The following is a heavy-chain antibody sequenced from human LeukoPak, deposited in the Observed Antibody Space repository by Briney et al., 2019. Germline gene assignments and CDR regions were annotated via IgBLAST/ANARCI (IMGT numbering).Heavy chain of an antibody. CDR3: ARKVVGMDV. V-gene: IGHV3-48*03. CDR1: GFTFSGYE. J-gene: IGHJ6*02. CDR2: ISSSGTTI. Sequence: PGGSLRLSCAASGFTFSGYEMSWVRQAPGKGLEWVSYISSSGTTIYYTDSVKGRFTISRDNAKNSLYLQMNSLRAEDTAVYYCARKVVGMDVWGQGTTVTVSS.